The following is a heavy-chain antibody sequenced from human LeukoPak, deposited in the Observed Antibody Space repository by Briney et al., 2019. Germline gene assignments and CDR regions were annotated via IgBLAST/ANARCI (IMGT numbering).Heavy chain of an antibody. J-gene: IGHJ5*02. Sequence: ASVKVSCKTFGYTFTSHWMHWVRQAPGQGLEWMGIINPDYGTTLYAQKFRGRITVTRDTSSSTVYMELNSLASEDTAQYYCARDHSTADTSSWWLDPWGQGTLVTVSS. D-gene: IGHD7-27*01. V-gene: IGHV1-46*01. CDR1: GYTFTSHW. CDR2: INPDYGTT. CDR3: ARDHSTADTSSWWLDP.